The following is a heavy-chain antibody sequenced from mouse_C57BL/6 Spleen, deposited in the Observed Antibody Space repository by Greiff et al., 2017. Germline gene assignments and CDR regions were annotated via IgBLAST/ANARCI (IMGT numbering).Heavy chain of an antibody. J-gene: IGHJ4*01. CDR2: IDPSDSET. V-gene: IGHV1-52*01. CDR3: ARSYDRGGYAMDY. CDR1: GYTFTSYW. Sequence: QVQLQQPGAELVRPGSSVKLSCKASGYTFTSYWMHWVKQRPIQGLEWIGNIDPSDSETHYNQKFKDKATLTVDKSSSTAYMQLSSLTSEDSAVYYCARSYDRGGYAMDYWGQGTSVTVSS. D-gene: IGHD2-12*01.